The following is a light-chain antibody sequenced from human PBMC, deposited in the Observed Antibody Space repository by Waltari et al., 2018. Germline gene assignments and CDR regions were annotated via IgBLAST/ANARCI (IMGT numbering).Light chain of an antibody. V-gene: IGKV1-33*01. Sequence: DIQITQSPSPLSAPVRDRVTITCQASKDISKYLSWYQQKPGKAPKLLIYGASNLETGVPSRFSGSGSRTDFTFTISSLQPEDVATYYCQQYDNLPVTFGQGTKVEIK. CDR2: GAS. CDR1: KDISKY. CDR3: QQYDNLPVT. J-gene: IGKJ1*01.